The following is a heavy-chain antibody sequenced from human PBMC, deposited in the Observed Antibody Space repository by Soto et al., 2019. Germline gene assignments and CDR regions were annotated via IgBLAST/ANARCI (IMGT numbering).Heavy chain of an antibody. CDR2: LSFNWNTN. V-gene: IGHV3-30-3*01. Sequence: PGGSMRLSCAASAIXCRDYTMQWVRPCPRKWLGWVGVLSFNWNTNHYADSVVGRFITSRDTSDNTLYLQMNNLREDDTALYYCTRACYSISQGDYFYGMDVWGQGTMVTVSS. J-gene: IGHJ6*02. CDR1: AIXCRDYT. CDR3: TRACYSISQGDYFYGMDV. D-gene: IGHD4-4*01.